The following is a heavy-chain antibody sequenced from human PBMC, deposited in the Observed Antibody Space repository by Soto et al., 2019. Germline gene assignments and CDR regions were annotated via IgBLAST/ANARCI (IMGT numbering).Heavy chain of an antibody. CDR2: ISYSGSS. CDR1: GDSISRGYY. V-gene: IGHV4-31*03. D-gene: IGHD1-26*01. CDR3: ARAAPTAAVDY. Sequence: PSETLSLTCTVSGDSISRGYYWTWLRQHPGKGLQWIGYISYSGSSYYNPSLKSRVSISADTSKNQFSLKLTSVTAADTAVYYCARAAPTAAVDYWGRGSLVTVSS. J-gene: IGHJ4*02.